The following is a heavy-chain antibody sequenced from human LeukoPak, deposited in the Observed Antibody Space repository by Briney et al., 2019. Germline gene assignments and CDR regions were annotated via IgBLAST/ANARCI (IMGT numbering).Heavy chain of an antibody. J-gene: IGHJ4*02. CDR1: GYTFTSYD. Sequence: GASVTVSCKASGYTFTSYDINWVRQPTGQGLEGMGWMNPNSGNTGYAQKFQGRVTRTRNTSISTAYMELSSLRSEDTTVYYGARGIYWSRTSCYTGFNYWGQGTLVTVSS. V-gene: IGHV1-8*01. CDR2: MNPNSGNT. D-gene: IGHD2-2*02. CDR3: ARGIYWSRTSCYTGFNY.